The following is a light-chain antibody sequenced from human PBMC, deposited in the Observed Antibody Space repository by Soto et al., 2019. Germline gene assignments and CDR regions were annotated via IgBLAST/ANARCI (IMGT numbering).Light chain of an antibody. CDR1: QTVPSR. J-gene: IGKJ5*01. CDR2: GAS. CDR3: QQRSDWLPIT. V-gene: IGKV3-15*01. Sequence: EIVLTQSPATLSVSPRDGVTLSCRSSQTVPSRIAWYQQKPGQAPRLLIYGASTRATGVPDRFSGTGSGTDFTLTISSLEAEDFAVYYCQQRSDWLPITFGQGTRLEIK.